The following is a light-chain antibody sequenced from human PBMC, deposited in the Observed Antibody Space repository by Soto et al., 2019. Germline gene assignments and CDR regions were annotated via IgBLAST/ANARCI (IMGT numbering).Light chain of an antibody. J-gene: IGKJ2*01. CDR2: AAS. Sequence: DIQMTQSPSSLSASVGDSVTITCQASQDIRNYLNWFQQKPGKAPKLLIYAASSLQSGVPSRFSGIGSGTDFTLTISSLQPEDFATYYCQQSYSTPYTFGQGTKLEIK. V-gene: IGKV1-39*01. CDR3: QQSYSTPYT. CDR1: QDIRNY.